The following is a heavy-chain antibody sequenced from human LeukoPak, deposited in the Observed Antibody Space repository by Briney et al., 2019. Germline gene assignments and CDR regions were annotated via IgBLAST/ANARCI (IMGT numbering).Heavy chain of an antibody. CDR1: GYTFTSYY. Sequence: ASVKVSCKASGYTFTSYYMHWVRQAPGQGLEWMGIINPSGGSTSYAQKFQGRVTMTRDTSTSTVYMELSSLRSEDTAVYYCARDVAIAAAGYYIDYWGQGTLVTVSS. CDR2: INPSGGST. J-gene: IGHJ4*02. D-gene: IGHD6-13*01. V-gene: IGHV1-46*01. CDR3: ARDVAIAAAGYYIDY.